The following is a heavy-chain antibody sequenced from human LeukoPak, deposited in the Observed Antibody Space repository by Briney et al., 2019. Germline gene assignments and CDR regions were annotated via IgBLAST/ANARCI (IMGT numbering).Heavy chain of an antibody. CDR1: GGSFSGNY. Sequence: SETLSLTCAVFGGSFSGNYWTLIRQTPGRGLEWIGESSPAGDITGYNPSLKGRATISVDSSKNQFSLKLTSVTAADTGVYYCARVPDFVARPCDSWGPGTLVTVSS. CDR2: SSPAGDIT. J-gene: IGHJ4*02. D-gene: IGHD3-16*02. V-gene: IGHV4-34*01. CDR3: ARVPDFVARPCDS.